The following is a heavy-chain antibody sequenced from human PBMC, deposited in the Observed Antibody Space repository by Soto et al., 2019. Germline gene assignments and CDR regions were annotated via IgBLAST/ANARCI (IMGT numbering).Heavy chain of an antibody. CDR3: ARDQGITIFGVVEYYYYYYMDV. V-gene: IGHV6-1*01. J-gene: IGHJ6*03. CDR1: GDSVSSNSAA. D-gene: IGHD3-3*01. Sequence: QVQLQQSGPGLVKPSQTLSLTCAISGDSVSSNSAAWNWIRQSPSRGLEWLGRTYYRSKWYNDYAVSVKSRITINPDTSKNQFSLQLNSVTPEDTAVYYCARDQGITIFGVVEYYYYYYMDVWGKGTTVTVSS. CDR2: TYYRSKWYN.